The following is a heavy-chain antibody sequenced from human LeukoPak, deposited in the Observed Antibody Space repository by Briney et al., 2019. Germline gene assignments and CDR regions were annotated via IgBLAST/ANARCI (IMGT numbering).Heavy chain of an antibody. V-gene: IGHV3-74*01. CDR3: TRDYGGNSGDFDY. CDR2: INTDGRTT. Sequence: GGSLRLFCAASGFIFHNYWIHWVRHARGKGLVCVSRINTDGRTTNYADSVKGRFAISRDNAKNTVHLEMNSLRAEDTAVYYCTRDYGGNSGDFDYWGQGTLVTVSS. CDR1: GFIFHNYW. J-gene: IGHJ4*02. D-gene: IGHD4-23*01.